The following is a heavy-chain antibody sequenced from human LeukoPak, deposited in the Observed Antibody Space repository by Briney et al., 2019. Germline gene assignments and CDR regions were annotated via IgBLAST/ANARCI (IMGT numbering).Heavy chain of an antibody. V-gene: IGHV1-2*02. CDR1: GYTFTGYY. CDR3: ARGWGPKNYYYYYMDV. J-gene: IGHJ6*03. Sequence: ASVKVSCKASGYTFTGYYIHWLRQAPGHGLEWMGWINPNSGDTNSAQKFQGRVTMTRDTSISTAYMELSRLTSDDTAVYYCARGWGPKNYYYYYMDVWGKGTTVIVS. CDR2: INPNSGDT. D-gene: IGHD7-27*01.